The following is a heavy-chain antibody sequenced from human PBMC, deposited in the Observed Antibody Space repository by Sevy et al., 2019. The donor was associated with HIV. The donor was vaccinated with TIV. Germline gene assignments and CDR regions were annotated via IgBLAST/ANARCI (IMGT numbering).Heavy chain of an antibody. J-gene: IGHJ4*02. Sequence: ASVKVSCKASGYTFTSYAMHWVRQAPGRRLEWMGWINAGNGNTKYSQKFQGRVTITRDTSASTAYMELSSLRSEDTAVYYCARLRDSSGWYYFDYWGQGTLVTVSS. V-gene: IGHV1-3*01. CDR2: INAGNGNT. CDR1: GYTFTSYA. CDR3: ARLRDSSGWYYFDY. D-gene: IGHD6-19*01.